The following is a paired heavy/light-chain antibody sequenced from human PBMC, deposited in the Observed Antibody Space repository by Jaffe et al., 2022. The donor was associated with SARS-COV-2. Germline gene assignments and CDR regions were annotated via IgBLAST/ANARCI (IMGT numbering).Light chain of an antibody. V-gene: IGKV3-15*01. CDR1: QSVSSN. Sequence: EIVMTQSPATLSVSPGERATLSCRASQSVSSNLAWYQQKPGQAPRLLIYGASTRATGIPARFSGSGSGTEFTLTISSLQSEDFAVYYCQQYNNWPPGGTFGPGTKVDIK. CDR3: QQYNNWPPGGT. J-gene: IGKJ3*01. CDR2: GAS.
Heavy chain of an antibody. CDR3: AREGMELITIFGVARDGMDV. J-gene: IGHJ6*02. CDR1: GYTFTSYG. CDR2: ISAYNGNT. D-gene: IGHD3-3*01. V-gene: IGHV1-18*01. Sequence: QVQLVQSGAEVKKPGASVKVSCKASGYTFTSYGISWVRQAPGQGLEWMGWISAYNGNTNYAQKLQGRVTMTTDTSTSTAYMELRSLRSDDTAVYYCAREGMELITIFGVARDGMDVWGQGTTVTVSS.